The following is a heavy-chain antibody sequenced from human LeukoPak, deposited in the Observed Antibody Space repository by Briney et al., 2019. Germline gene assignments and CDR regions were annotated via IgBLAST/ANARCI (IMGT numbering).Heavy chain of an antibody. Sequence: ASVKVSCKASGCTFTSYGISWVRQAPGQGLEWMGWTSAYNGNTNYAQKLQGRVTMTTDTSTSTAYMELRSLRSDDTAVYYCARLNLYTWNYGPDFHYWGQGTLVTVSS. V-gene: IGHV1-18*01. CDR3: ARLNLYTWNYGPDFHY. J-gene: IGHJ4*02. CDR2: TSAYNGNT. CDR1: GCTFTSYG. D-gene: IGHD1-7*01.